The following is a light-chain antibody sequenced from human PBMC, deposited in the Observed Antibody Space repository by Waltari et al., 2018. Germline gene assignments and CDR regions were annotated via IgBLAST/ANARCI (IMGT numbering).Light chain of an antibody. J-gene: IGKJ1*01. V-gene: IGKV3-20*01. CDR1: QSLNRA. CDR3: QHYVNLPAT. Sequence: IVLTQSPGTLSMSPVEVVTLSCRASQSLNRALACYQQKPGQAPRLLNYNVLHRATDIPDRFSGSGSGPEFSLPISILEPEDFAVYYCQHYVNLPATFGQGKRVE. CDR2: NVL.